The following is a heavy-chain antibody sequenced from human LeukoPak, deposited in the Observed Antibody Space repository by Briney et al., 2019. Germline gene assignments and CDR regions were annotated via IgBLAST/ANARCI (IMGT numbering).Heavy chain of an antibody. CDR2: IRYDGSNK. J-gene: IGHJ4*02. CDR3: AKDRLAVAGIRLDY. Sequence: PGGSLRLSCAASGFTFSSYGMHWVRQAPGKGLEWVAFIRYDGSNKYYADSVKGRFTISRDNSKDTLYLQMNSLRAEDTAVYYCAKDRLAVAGIRLDYWGQGTLVTVSS. V-gene: IGHV3-30*02. D-gene: IGHD6-19*01. CDR1: GFTFSSYG.